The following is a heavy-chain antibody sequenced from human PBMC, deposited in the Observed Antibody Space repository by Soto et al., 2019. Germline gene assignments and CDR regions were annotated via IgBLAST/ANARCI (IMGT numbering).Heavy chain of an antibody. D-gene: IGHD6-19*01. J-gene: IGHJ4*02. Sequence: EVQLLESGGGLVQPGGSLRLSCAASGFTFSSYAMTWVRQAPGKGLEWVSAISGGGSGTYYADSVKGRFTISRDNSKTTLYLQLNGLRAEDTAVYYCAKVVTPGIPVAGTRGGFDSWGQGTLVTVSS. CDR3: AKVVTPGIPVAGTRGGFDS. V-gene: IGHV3-23*01. CDR2: ISGGGSGT. CDR1: GFTFSSYA.